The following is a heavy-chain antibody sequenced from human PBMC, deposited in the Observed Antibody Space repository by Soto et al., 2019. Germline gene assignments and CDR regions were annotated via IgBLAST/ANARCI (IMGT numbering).Heavy chain of an antibody. D-gene: IGHD5-12*01. CDR3: ARVDYSGYDLGCCFDP. J-gene: IGHJ5*02. V-gene: IGHV4-31*03. CDR1: GGSISSGGYY. Sequence: QVQLQESGPGLVKPSQTLSLTCTVSGGSISSGGYYWSWIRQHPGKGLGWVGYIYYSGNTYYSPSLKSRLTLSVNTSKNQCSLNLSSVTAADTAVYYCARVDYSGYDLGCCFDPLGQGTLVTVSS. CDR2: IYYSGNT.